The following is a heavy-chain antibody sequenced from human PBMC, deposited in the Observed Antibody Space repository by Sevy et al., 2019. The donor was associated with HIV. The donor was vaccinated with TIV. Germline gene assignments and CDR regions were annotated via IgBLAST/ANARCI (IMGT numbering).Heavy chain of an antibody. D-gene: IGHD3-16*01. CDR2: MHYGGNT. J-gene: IGHJ5*01. V-gene: IGHV4-39*01. Sequence: SETLSLTCTASGGSLVSPTFYWGWVRQPPGERLEWIAAMHYGGNTYYNPSLKDRLAMSIDTSKNQFSLNLTSVTAADAAVDHCVRVHHLRGRHWFDSWGQGALVTVSS. CDR3: VRVHHLRGRHWFDS. CDR1: GGSLVSPTFY.